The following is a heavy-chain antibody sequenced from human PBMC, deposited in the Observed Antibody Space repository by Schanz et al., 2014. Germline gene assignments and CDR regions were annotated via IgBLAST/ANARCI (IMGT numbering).Heavy chain of an antibody. CDR2: ISWNSGSV. D-gene: IGHD4-4*01. Sequence: EVQLVESGGGLVQPGRSLRLSCAASGFTFDNYAMHWVRQAPGKGLEWVSSISWNSGSVAYADSVKGRFTISRDDAKTSLYLQINSLRAEDTALYYCAKDRQTTVNRVGSYYGMDVWGQGTTVTVSS. J-gene: IGHJ6*02. V-gene: IGHV3-9*01. CDR3: AKDRQTTVNRVGSYYGMDV. CDR1: GFTFDNYA.